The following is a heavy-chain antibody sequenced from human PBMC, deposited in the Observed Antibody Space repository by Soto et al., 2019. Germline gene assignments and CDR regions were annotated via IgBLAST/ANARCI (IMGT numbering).Heavy chain of an antibody. CDR1: GYTFTSYG. CDR3: APTLGSSNYGAFHI. J-gene: IGHJ3*02. CDR2: ISAYNGNT. D-gene: IGHD3-10*01. V-gene: IGHV1-18*01. Sequence: ASVKVSCKASGYTFTSYGISWVRQAPGQGLEWMGWISAYNGNTNYAQKLQGRVTMTRDTSTTTVYMELSSLRSEDTAMYYCAPTLGSSNYGAFHIWGQGTMVTVSS.